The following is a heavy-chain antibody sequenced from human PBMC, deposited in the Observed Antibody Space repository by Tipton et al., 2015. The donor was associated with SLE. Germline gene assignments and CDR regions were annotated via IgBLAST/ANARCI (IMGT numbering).Heavy chain of an antibody. Sequence: QLVQSGAEVKKPGASVKVSCKASGYTFTTYDINWVRQATGQGLEWMGWMNPNSGNTGYAQKFQGRVTMTRHTSISTAYMDLSSLRSEDTAVHYCARGVHSSGYYYFDYWGQGTLVTVSS. CDR1: GYTFTTYD. V-gene: IGHV1-8*02. CDR3: ARGVHSSGYYYFDY. D-gene: IGHD3-22*01. CDR2: MNPNSGNT. J-gene: IGHJ4*02.